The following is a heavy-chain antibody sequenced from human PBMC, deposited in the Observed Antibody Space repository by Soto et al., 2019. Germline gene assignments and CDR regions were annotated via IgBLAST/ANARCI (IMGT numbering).Heavy chain of an antibody. CDR1: GFTFSSYG. V-gene: IGHV3-30*18. CDR3: AKDSYYYDSSGYYSD. D-gene: IGHD3-22*01. CDR2: ISYDGSNK. J-gene: IGHJ4*02. Sequence: QTGGSLRLSCAASGFTFSSYGMHWVRQAPGKGLEWVAVISYDGSNKYYADSVKGRFTISRDNSKNTLYLQMNSLRAEDTAVYYCAKDSYYYDSSGYYSDWGQGT.